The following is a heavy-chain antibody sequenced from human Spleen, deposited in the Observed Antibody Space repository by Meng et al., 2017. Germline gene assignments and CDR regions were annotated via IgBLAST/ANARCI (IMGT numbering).Heavy chain of an antibody. CDR2: MNPNSGDT. J-gene: IGHJ4*02. CDR3: ARGRYSSTWYYPDY. D-gene: IGHD6-13*01. CDR1: GYTFATYD. V-gene: IGHV1-8*01. Sequence: ASVKVSCKASGYTFATYDINWVRQATGQGLEWLGWMNPNSGDTGYSQKFQGRVAITRNTSITTAYMELSSLRSEDTAVYYCARGRYSSTWYYPDYWGQGTLVTVSS.